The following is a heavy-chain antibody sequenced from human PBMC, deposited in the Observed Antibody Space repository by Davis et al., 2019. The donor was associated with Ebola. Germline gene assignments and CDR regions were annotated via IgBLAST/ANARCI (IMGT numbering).Heavy chain of an antibody. CDR1: GDILTTFP. Sequence: AVSVKVSCKVSGDILTTFPIHWVRQAPGKGLEWMGGFDQEETKTRYGQKFQGRLTLTEDTSADTAYMELSSLSSEDTAVYYCATGPGIMTAGMDYWGQGTLVTVSS. D-gene: IGHD3-16*01. V-gene: IGHV1-24*01. J-gene: IGHJ4*02. CDR2: FDQEETKT. CDR3: ATGPGIMTAGMDY.